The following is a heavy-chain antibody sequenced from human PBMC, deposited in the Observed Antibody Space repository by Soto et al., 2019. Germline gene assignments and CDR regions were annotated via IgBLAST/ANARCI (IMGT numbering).Heavy chain of an antibody. CDR2: MYYSGST. CDR1: GGSISSGDYY. V-gene: IGHV4-61*08. Sequence: SETLSLTCTVSGGSISSGDYYWSWIRQPPGKGLEWIGYMYYSGSTNYNPSLKSRVTISVDTSKNQSSLKRSSVTAADRAVFYWARVHSPVLLWLGRWGLDYWGQGTLVTVSS. D-gene: IGHD3-10*01. CDR3: ARVHSPVLLWLGRWGLDY. J-gene: IGHJ4*02.